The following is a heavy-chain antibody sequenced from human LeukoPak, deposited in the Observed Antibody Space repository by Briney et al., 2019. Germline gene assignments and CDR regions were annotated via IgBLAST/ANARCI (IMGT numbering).Heavy chain of an antibody. CDR2: IYHSGST. J-gene: IGHJ6*03. CDR3: ARLKGFSLGYFDYYYYMDV. CDR1: GYSISSGYY. D-gene: IGHD3-9*01. V-gene: IGHV4-38-2*02. Sequence: SETPSLTCTVSGYSISSGYYWGWIRQPPGKGLEWIGSIYHSGSTYYNPSLKSRVTISVDTSKNQFSLKLSSVTAADTAVYYCARLKGFSLGYFDYYYYMDVWGKGTTVTISS.